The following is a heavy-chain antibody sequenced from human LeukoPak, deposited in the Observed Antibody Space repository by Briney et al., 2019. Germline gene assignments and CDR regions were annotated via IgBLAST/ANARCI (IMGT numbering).Heavy chain of an antibody. D-gene: IGHD4-23*01. CDR2: IIPIFGTA. Sequence: SVKVSCKASGGTFSSYAISWVRQAPGQGLEWMGGIIPIFGTANYAQKFQGRVTITADESTSTAYMELSSLRSEDTAVYYCARVLRRFGYFDYWGQGTLVTVSS. CDR3: ARVLRRFGYFDY. CDR1: GGTFSSYA. J-gene: IGHJ4*02. V-gene: IGHV1-69*13.